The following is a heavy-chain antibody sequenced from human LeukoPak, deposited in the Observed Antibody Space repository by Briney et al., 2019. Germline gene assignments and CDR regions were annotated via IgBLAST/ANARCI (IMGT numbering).Heavy chain of an antibody. V-gene: IGHV4-39*02. CDR1: GDSFTRSTYY. D-gene: IGHD3-10*01. CDR2: IYHRGTR. Sequence: TPSETLSLTCTVSGDSFTRSTYYWGWVRQTPSKGLEWIATIYHRGTRYYNPSLESRVTMSIDSNRFSLKLRSVTATDSGVYHCARLPGVDSSNFDTWGRGALVIVSS. J-gene: IGHJ4*02. CDR3: ARLPGVDSSNFDT.